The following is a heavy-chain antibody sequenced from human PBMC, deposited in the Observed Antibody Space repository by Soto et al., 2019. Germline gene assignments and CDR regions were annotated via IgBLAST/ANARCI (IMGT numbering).Heavy chain of an antibody. CDR3: ARGTGVRYYYYYGMDV. J-gene: IGHJ6*02. CDR2: IYYSGST. Sequence: QVQLQESGPGLVKPSQTLSLTCTVSGGSISSGGYYWSWIRQHPGKGLEWIGYIYYSGSTYYNPSLKSRVTISVDTSKNQFSLKLSPVTAADTAVYYCARGTGVRYYYYYGMDVWGQGTTVTVSS. D-gene: IGHD3-10*01. CDR1: GGSISSGGYY. V-gene: IGHV4-31*03.